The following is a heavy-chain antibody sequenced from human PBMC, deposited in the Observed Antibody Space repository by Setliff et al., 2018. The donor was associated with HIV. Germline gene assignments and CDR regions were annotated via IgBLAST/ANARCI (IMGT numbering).Heavy chain of an antibody. CDR3: ARESPDGLDY. V-gene: IGHV4-59*11. D-gene: IGHD2-8*01. Sequence: SETLSLTCTVSNGSITGRWLSWIRQPPGKGLEWTGNIYHNGFADYNPSLKSRVTISEDTSKNQFSLKVNSVTAADTAMYFCARESPDGLDYWGQGTLVTVSS. J-gene: IGHJ4*02. CDR2: IYHNGFA. CDR1: NGSITGRW.